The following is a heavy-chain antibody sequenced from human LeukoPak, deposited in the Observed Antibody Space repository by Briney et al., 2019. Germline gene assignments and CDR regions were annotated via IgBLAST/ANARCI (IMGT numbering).Heavy chain of an antibody. Sequence: SETLSLTCTVSGGSISSYYWSWIRQPPGKGLEWIGYIYYSGSTNYNPSLKSRVTISVDTSKNQFSLKLSSVTAADTAVYYCARGKVEAYDILTGYAFDYWGQGTLVTVSS. D-gene: IGHD3-9*01. J-gene: IGHJ4*02. V-gene: IGHV4-59*01. CDR1: GGSISSYY. CDR2: IYYSGST. CDR3: ARGKVEAYDILTGYAFDY.